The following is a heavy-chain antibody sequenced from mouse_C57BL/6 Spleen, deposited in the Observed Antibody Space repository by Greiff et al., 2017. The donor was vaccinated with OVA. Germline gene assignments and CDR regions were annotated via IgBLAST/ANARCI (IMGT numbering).Heavy chain of an antibody. CDR2: ISDGGSYT. J-gene: IGHJ4*01. CDR1: GFTFSSYA. V-gene: IGHV5-4*01. Sequence: EVQLKESGGGLVKPGGSLKLSCAASGFTFSSYAMSWVRQTPEKRLEWVATISDGGSYTYYPDNVKGRFTISRDNAKNNLYLQMSHLKSEDTAMYYCARDPSYAMDYWGQGTSVTVSS. CDR3: ARDPSYAMDY.